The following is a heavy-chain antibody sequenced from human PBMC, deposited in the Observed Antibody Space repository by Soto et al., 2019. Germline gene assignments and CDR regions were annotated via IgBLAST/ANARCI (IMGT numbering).Heavy chain of an antibody. V-gene: IGHV4-59*01. J-gene: IGHJ4*02. CDR1: GGSISGSY. CDR2: VYYTGST. D-gene: IGHD6-19*01. CDR3: ARARIAVACFDY. Sequence: PSETLSLTCSVSGGSISGSYWSWIRQSPGKGLEWLGYVYYTGSTNYNPSLKSRVTISVDTSKNQFSLKLSSVTAADTAVYYCARARIAVACFDYWGQGTLVTVSS.